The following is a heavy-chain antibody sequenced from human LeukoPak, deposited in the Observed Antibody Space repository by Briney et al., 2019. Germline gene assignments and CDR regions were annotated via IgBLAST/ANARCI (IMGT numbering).Heavy chain of an antibody. V-gene: IGHV3-33*08. D-gene: IGHD5-12*01. CDR1: GFRFSQYG. J-gene: IGHJ4*02. Sequence: PGRSLRLSCAASGFRFSQYGMHWVRQVPGKGLEWVAVIWFDGRKIEYRDSVKGRFTISRDNSKNTLYLQMDNLRVDDTAVYYCVRGSGGNGYGYWGDYWGQGTLVTVSP. CDR3: VRGSGGNGYGYWGDY. CDR2: IWFDGRKI.